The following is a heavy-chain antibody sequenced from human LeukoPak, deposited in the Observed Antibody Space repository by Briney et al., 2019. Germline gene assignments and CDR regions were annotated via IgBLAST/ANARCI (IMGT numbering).Heavy chain of an antibody. CDR1: GGSISSSNW. CDR3: ARGGASELYYFDY. CDR2: IYDGGNT. V-gene: IGHV3-53*01. D-gene: IGHD2-15*01. J-gene: IGHJ4*02. Sequence: HPSGTLSLTCAVSGGSISSSNWWSWVRQAPGKGLECVSVIYDGGNTYYADSVKGRFTISRDNSKNTLYLQLNSLTAEDTAVYYCARGGASELYYFDYWGQGTLVTVSS.